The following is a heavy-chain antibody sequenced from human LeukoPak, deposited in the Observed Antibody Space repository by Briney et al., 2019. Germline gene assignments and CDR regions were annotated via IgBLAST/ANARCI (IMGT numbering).Heavy chain of an antibody. D-gene: IGHD6-13*01. CDR2: IYYSGKT. CDR3: AREISSSLRA. V-gene: IGHV4-39*01. CDR1: GGSISDTTYH. J-gene: IGHJ5*02. Sequence: SETLSLTCTVSGGSISDTTYHWGCVRQPPGKGLEWIGSIYYSGKTYYSPSLKSRVTISVDTSKNQFSLKLSLVTAADTAVYYCAREISSSLRAWGQGTLVTVSS.